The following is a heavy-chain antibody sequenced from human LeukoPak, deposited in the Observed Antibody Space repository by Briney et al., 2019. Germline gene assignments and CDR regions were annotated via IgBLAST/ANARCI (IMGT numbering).Heavy chain of an antibody. CDR3: ARERVYYGSGSYYQFDY. CDR1: GITFSRFG. V-gene: IGHV3-33*01. CDR2: IWYDGSKK. Sequence: RGSLGLSCAVSGITFSRFGMHWVRQAPGKGLEWVAVIWYDGSKKYYADSVKGRFTISRDNSKNTLYLQMDSLRAEDTAVYYCARERVYYGSGSYYQFDYWGQGTLVTVSS. D-gene: IGHD3-10*01. J-gene: IGHJ4*02.